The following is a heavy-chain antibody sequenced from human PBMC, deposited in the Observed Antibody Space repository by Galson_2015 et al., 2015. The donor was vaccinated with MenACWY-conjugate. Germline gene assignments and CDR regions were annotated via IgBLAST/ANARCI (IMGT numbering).Heavy chain of an antibody. CDR1: GYSFSTYW. CDR3: ARHPPGGRGMDV. J-gene: IGHJ6*02. D-gene: IGHD1-26*01. V-gene: IGHV5-51*01. Sequence: QSGAEVKKPGESLKISCQGSGYSFSTYWIAWVRQLPGKGLEWMGLISPGDSNTRYSPAFHGQVTISADKSISTAYLQLHSLQASDTAMYYCARHPPGGRGMDVWGQGTTVTVSS. CDR2: ISPGDSNT.